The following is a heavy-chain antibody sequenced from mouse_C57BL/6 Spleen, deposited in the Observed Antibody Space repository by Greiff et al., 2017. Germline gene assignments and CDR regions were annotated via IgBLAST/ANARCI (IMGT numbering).Heavy chain of an antibody. Sequence: VQLQQSGPELVKPGASVKISCKASGYSFTDYNMNWVKQSNGKSLEWIGVINPHYGTPSYNQKFKGKATLTVDQSYSTAYMQLNSRTSEDSAVYYCSRFYDYDVWFAYWGQGTLVTVSA. J-gene: IGHJ3*01. V-gene: IGHV1-39*01. CDR1: GYSFTDYN. CDR3: SRFYDYDVWFAY. CDR2: INPHYGTP. D-gene: IGHD2-4*01.